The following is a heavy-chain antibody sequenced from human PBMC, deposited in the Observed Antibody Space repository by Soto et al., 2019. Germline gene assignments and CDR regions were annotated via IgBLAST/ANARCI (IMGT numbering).Heavy chain of an antibody. Sequence: QVQLVQSGAEVKKPGSSVKVSCKASGGTFSSYAISWVRQAPGQGLEWMGGLIPSFGTANYAQKFQGRVTITADESTSTAYMERSSRRSEDKAVYYCARLDYGNHGMDLDYWGQGTLITVSS. CDR2: LIPSFGTA. CDR3: ARLDYGNHGMDLDY. J-gene: IGHJ4*02. CDR1: GGTFSSYA. V-gene: IGHV1-69*01. D-gene: IGHD4-4*01.